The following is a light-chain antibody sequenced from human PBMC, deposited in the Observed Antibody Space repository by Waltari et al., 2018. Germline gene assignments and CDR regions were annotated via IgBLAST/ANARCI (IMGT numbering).Light chain of an antibody. CDR3: QQCNNSPPT. V-gene: IGKV3-11*01. Sequence: EMVLTQSPATVSLSQGEGATRSCRASQSVSSQLVWYQQTRGQAPRLLIYDASNRATGIPARFSGSGSGTDFTLTISSLEPEDFAVYYCQQCNNSPPTFGQGTKVEIK. J-gene: IGKJ1*01. CDR1: QSVSSQ. CDR2: DAS.